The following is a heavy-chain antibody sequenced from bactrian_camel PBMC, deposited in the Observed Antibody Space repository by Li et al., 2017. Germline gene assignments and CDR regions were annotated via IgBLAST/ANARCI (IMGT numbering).Heavy chain of an antibody. CDR2: FYVRGGAT. Sequence: DVQLVESGGGSVQYGGSLRLSCTVSGYTDDSYCFAWFRRAPGKNYEGVAAFYVRGGATEYDDSVKGRFTISKDNRKNILYLQMNSLTPGDTAMYYCTARYEFGLGACRGVGGPGFWGQGTQVTVS. D-gene: IGHD1*01. CDR3: TARYEFGLGACRGVGGPGF. CDR1: GYTDDSYC. V-gene: IGHV3S31*01. J-gene: IGHJ6*01.